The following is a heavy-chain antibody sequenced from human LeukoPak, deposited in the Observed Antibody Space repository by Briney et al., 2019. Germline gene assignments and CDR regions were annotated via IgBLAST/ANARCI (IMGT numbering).Heavy chain of an antibody. J-gene: IGHJ4*02. V-gene: IGHV3-53*01. Sequence: GGSLRLSCAASGFTVVSTKRTGFARAQGKGWEWAQVIYSGGSTYYADSVQGRFTISRDNSKSTLCLQMNSLRAEDTAVYYCAKQLGYCSDGSCYFPYWGQGTLVTVSS. CDR3: AKQLGYCSDGSCYFPY. CDR1: GFTVVSTK. D-gene: IGHD2-15*01. CDR2: IYSGGST.